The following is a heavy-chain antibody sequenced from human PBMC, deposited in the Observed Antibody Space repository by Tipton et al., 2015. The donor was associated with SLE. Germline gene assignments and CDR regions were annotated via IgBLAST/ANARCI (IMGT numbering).Heavy chain of an antibody. CDR3: ARGVLRPFDY. CDR1: GGSIRSNFW. J-gene: IGHJ4*02. CDR2: IYNSGST. V-gene: IGHV4-4*02. Sequence: TLSLTCGVSGGSIRSNFWWSWVRQPPGKGLEWIGEIYNSGSTNYNPSLKSRVTVSVDTSKNQFSLKLSSVTAADTAVYYCARGVLRPFDYWGQGTLVTVSS. D-gene: IGHD1-1*01.